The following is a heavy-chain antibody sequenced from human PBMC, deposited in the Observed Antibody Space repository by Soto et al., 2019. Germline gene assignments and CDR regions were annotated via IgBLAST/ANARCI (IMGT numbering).Heavy chain of an antibody. CDR1: GFTFSNAW. V-gene: IGHV3-15*07. CDR3: TTRYYYGSGSYYNWDDYYYYGMDV. D-gene: IGHD3-10*01. Sequence: PGGSLRLSCAASGFTFSNAWMNWVRQAPGKGLEWVGRIKSKTDGGTTDYAAPVKGRFTISRDDSKNTLYLQMNSLKTEDTAVYYCTTRYYYGSGSYYNWDDYYYYGMDVWGQGTTVTVSS. CDR2: IKSKTDGGTT. J-gene: IGHJ6*02.